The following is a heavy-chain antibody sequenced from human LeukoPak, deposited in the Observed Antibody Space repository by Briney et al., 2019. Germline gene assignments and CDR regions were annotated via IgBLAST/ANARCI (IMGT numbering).Heavy chain of an antibody. CDR1: GFIFRSYT. V-gene: IGHV3-23*01. CDR2: ISGSGGST. Sequence: PGGSLRLSCAASGFIFRSYTMNWVRQAPGKGLEWVSAISGSGGSTYYADSVKGRFTISRDNSKNTLYLQMNSLRAEDTAVYYCAKATSITIFEDAFDIWGQGTMVTVSS. J-gene: IGHJ3*02. D-gene: IGHD3-3*01. CDR3: AKATSITIFEDAFDI.